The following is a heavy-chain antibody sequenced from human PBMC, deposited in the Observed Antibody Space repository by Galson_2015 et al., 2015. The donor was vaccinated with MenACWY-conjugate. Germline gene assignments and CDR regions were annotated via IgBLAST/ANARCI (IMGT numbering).Heavy chain of an antibody. J-gene: IGHJ4*02. D-gene: IGHD2-21*02. CDR3: TRDVGDS. Sequence: SLRLSCAASGFNFRGDWMTWVRQAPGKGLEWVANIKEGGSEKYYADSVKGRFTISRDNAKNSLYLQMNRLRDEDAAVYYCTRDVGDSWGQGTLVAVSS. CDR1: GFNFRGDW. V-gene: IGHV3-7*03. CDR2: IKEGGSEK.